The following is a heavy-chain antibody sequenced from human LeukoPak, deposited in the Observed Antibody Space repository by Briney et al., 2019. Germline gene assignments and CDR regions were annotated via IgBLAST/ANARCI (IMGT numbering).Heavy chain of an antibody. CDR1: GGSFSGYY. V-gene: IGHV4-34*01. J-gene: IGHJ4*02. Sequence: SETLSLTCAVYGGSFSGYYWRWIRQPTGEGLEWLGEINHSRSTNYNSSLKSRVPIPVATSKNQFSLKLSSVTAADTAVYYCARPVSGSSGWYYNYWGQGTLVTVSS. CDR3: ARPVSGSSGWYYNY. CDR2: INHSRST. D-gene: IGHD6-19*01.